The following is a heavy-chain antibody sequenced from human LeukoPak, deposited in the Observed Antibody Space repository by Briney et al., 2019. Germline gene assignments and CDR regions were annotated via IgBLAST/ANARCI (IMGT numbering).Heavy chain of an antibody. J-gene: IGHJ4*02. CDR3: TRAGEYSYGLPRDY. CDR2: SRSKAYGGTT. D-gene: IGHD5-18*01. Sequence: AGGALRLCCATSGFIFKKYWMNRVRQVPGKGLEWVCFSRSKAYGGTTEYAASVKGRFTISRDDSQSIAYLQMNSLECELRAVYYCTRAGEYSYGLPRDYWGQGTLVTVSS. V-gene: IGHV3-49*02. CDR1: GFIFKKYW.